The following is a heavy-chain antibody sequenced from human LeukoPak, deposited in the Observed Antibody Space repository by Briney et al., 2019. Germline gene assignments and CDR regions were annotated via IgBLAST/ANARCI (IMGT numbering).Heavy chain of an antibody. V-gene: IGHV4-39*01. CDR1: GVSISSSNSY. CDR2: IYYRGNS. J-gene: IGHJ4*02. CDR3: ARQTGSGLFILP. Sequence: SETLSLTCTVSGVSISSSNSYWGWIRQPPGKGLEWIGIIYYRGNSYYNASLKSQVSISIDTSKNQFSLRLTTVTAADTAVYYCARQTGSGLFILPGGQGTLVTVSS. D-gene: IGHD3/OR15-3a*01.